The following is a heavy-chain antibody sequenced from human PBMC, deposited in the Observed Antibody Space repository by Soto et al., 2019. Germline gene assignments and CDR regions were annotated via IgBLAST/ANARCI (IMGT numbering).Heavy chain of an antibody. CDR2: INHSGST. J-gene: IGHJ3*02. CDR3: ARDLSRYGSGVGFDI. V-gene: IGHV4-34*01. CDR1: GGSFSGYY. D-gene: IGHD3-10*01. Sequence: SETLSLTCAVYGGSFSGYYWSWIRQPPGKGLEWIGEINHSGSTNYNPSLKSRVTISVDTSKNQLSLKLSSVTAADTAVYYCARDLSRYGSGVGFDIWGQGTMVTVSS.